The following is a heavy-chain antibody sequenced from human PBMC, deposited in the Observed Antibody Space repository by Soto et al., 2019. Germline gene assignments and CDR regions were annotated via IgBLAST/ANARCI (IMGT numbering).Heavy chain of an antibody. CDR1: GFTFSSYG. CDR2: TSYDGKNK. CDR3: AKDRGDSSGWSEYFHY. J-gene: IGHJ1*01. V-gene: IGHV3-30*18. Sequence: QVQLVESGGGVVQPGRSLRLSCAASGFTFSSYGMHWVRQAPGKGLEWVAVTSYDGKNKYYVGSVRGRFTISRDNSKNTLYLQMNSLRAEDTAVYYCAKDRGDSSGWSEYFHYWGQGTLVTVSS. D-gene: IGHD6-19*01.